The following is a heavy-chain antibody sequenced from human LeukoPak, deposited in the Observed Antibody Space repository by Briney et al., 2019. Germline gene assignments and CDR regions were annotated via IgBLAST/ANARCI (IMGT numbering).Heavy chain of an antibody. CDR1: GYTFTGYY. D-gene: IGHD3-10*01. Sequence: ASVKVSCKASGYTFTGYYMHWVRQAPGQGLEWMGWINPNSGGTNYAQKFQGRVTMTRDTSISTAYMELSRLRSDDTAVYYCATLWFGEQYYFDYWGQGTLVTVSP. CDR2: INPNSGGT. CDR3: ATLWFGEQYYFDY. V-gene: IGHV1-2*02. J-gene: IGHJ4*02.